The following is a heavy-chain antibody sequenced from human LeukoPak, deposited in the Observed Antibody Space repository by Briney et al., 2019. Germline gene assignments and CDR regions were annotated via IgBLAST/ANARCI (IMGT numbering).Heavy chain of an antibody. CDR2: IYTSGST. CDR3: ARHETDSSGYWFHFDY. V-gene: IGHV4-4*09. Sequence: PSETLSLTCTVSGGSVSSYYWSWIRQPPGKGLEWIGYIYTSGSTNYNPSLKSRVTISVDTSKNQFSLKLSSVTAADTAVYYCARHETDSSGYWFHFDYWGQGTLVTVSS. J-gene: IGHJ4*02. D-gene: IGHD3-22*01. CDR1: GGSVSSYY.